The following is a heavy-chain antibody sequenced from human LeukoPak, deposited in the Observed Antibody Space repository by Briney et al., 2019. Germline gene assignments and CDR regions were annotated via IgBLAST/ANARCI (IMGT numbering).Heavy chain of an antibody. CDR1: GFTFSSYA. CDR3: AKDRTSHRGIAEYFQH. D-gene: IGHD2-8*01. J-gene: IGHJ1*01. Sequence: PGGSLRLSCAASGFTFSSYAMSWVRQAPGKGLEWVSSISRSGGSTFYADSVKGRFTISRDNSKNTMHLQLNSLRAEDTAVYYCAKDRTSHRGIAEYFQHWGQGTLVSVSS. V-gene: IGHV3-23*01. CDR2: ISRSGGST.